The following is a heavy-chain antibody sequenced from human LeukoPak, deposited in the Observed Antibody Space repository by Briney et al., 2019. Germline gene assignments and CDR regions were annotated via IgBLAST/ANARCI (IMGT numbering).Heavy chain of an antibody. Sequence: SETLSLTCAVYGGSFSGYYWSWIRQPPGKGLEWIGEINHSRSTNYNPSLKSRVTISVDTSKNQFSLKLSSVTAADTAVYYCARRDAPYYYYGMDVWGQGTTVTVSS. J-gene: IGHJ6*02. D-gene: IGHD2-2*01. CDR3: ARRDAPYYYYGMDV. CDR1: GGSFSGYY. CDR2: INHSRST. V-gene: IGHV4-34*01.